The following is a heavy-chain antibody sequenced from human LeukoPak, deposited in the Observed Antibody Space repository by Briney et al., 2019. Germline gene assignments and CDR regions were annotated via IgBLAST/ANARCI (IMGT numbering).Heavy chain of an antibody. CDR3: SRARKSSNWEY. CDR1: EFTFSSYW. D-gene: IGHD6-13*01. CDR2: INQDGSDK. Sequence: GGSLRLSCAASEFTFSSYWMIWVRQAPGKGLEWVANINQDGSDKYYVDSVKGRFTISRDNAKNSLYLQMNSLRAEDTAVYYCSRARKSSNWEYWGQGTLVTVSS. V-gene: IGHV3-7*03. J-gene: IGHJ4*02.